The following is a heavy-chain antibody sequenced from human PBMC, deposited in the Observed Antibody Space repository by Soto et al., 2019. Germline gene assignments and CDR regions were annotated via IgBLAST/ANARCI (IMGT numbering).Heavy chain of an antibody. J-gene: IGHJ4*02. CDR2: INNDGRTT. CDR3: SRGGSSGLAY. V-gene: IGHV3-74*01. CDR1: GFALSSYW. D-gene: IGHD2-15*01. Sequence: EVQLVESGGGLIQPGGSLRLSCAASGFALSSYWMNWVRQSPGKGLVWVSHINNDGRTTNYANSVKGRFTISRDIAKNSPFLQLNSLRAEDTGIYYCSRGGSSGLAYWGQGTLVTVSS.